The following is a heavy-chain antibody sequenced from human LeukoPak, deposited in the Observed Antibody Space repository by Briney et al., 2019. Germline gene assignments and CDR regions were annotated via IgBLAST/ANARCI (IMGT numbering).Heavy chain of an antibody. J-gene: IGHJ4*02. Sequence: GASVKVSCKASGYTFTSYYMHWVRQAPGQGLEWMGIINPSGGSTSYARKFQGRVTMSRDMSTSTVYMELSSLRSEDTAVYYCARAGLTQRRDFDYWGQGTLVTVSS. CDR1: GYTFTSYY. V-gene: IGHV1-46*01. CDR2: INPSGGST. D-gene: IGHD2-2*01. CDR3: ARAGLTQRRDFDY.